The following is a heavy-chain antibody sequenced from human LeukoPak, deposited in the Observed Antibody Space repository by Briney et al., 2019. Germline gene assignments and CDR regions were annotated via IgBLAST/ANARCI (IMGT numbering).Heavy chain of an antibody. D-gene: IGHD2-2*01. CDR2: ISGSGGST. CDR1: GFTFSSYA. Sequence: GGSLRLPCAASGFTFSSYAMSWVRQAPGKGLEWVSAISGSGGSTYYADSVKGRFTISRDNSKNTLYLQMNSLRAEDTAVYYCAKRLYCSSTTCYGFDYWGQGTLVTVSS. V-gene: IGHV3-23*01. J-gene: IGHJ4*02. CDR3: AKRLYCSSTTCYGFDY.